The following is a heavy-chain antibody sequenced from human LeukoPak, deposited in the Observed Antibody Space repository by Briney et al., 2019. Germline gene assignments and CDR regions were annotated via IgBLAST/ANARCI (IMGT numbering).Heavy chain of an antibody. CDR1: GFTFSNYG. D-gene: IGHD5-18*01. V-gene: IGHV3-30*03. CDR3: ARARSSYGYGDAFDI. CDR2: ISYDGSSK. Sequence: PGGSLRLSCAASGFTFSNYGMHWVRQAPGKGLEWVAVISYDGSSKYYADSVKGRFTISRDNSKNTLYLQMNSLRAEDTAVYYCARARSSYGYGDAFDIWGQGTMVTVSS. J-gene: IGHJ3*02.